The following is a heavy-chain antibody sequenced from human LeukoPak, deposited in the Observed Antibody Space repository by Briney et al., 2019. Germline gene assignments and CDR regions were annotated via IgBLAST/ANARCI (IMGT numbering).Heavy chain of an antibody. V-gene: IGHV4-59*01. CDR2: MYYSGGT. CDR1: GGSINSYY. CDR3: TRRCKDAYTLYCFDY. D-gene: IGHD5-24*01. Sequence: PSESLSLTCTVSGGSINSYYWSWIRQPPGKGLEWIGHMYYSGGTNYNPSLKSRVTISVDTSKNQFSLKLSSVTAADTAVYYCTRRCKDAYTLYCFDYWGQGTLVPVSS. J-gene: IGHJ4*02.